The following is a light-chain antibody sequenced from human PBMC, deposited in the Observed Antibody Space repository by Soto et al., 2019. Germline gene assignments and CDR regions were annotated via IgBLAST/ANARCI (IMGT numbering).Light chain of an antibody. CDR1: QSVISDY. CDR2: GAS. J-gene: IGKJ1*01. Sequence: EIVLTQSPGTPSLSPGERGTLSCRASQSVISDYLAWYQQKPGQAPRLLIYGASNRATGIPDRFSGSGSGTDFTLTISRLEPEDFAVYYCQQYGSSGTFGQGTKVDIK. CDR3: QQYGSSGT. V-gene: IGKV3-20*01.